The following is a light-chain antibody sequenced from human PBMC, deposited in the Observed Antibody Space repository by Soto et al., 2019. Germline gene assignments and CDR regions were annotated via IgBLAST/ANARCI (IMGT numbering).Light chain of an antibody. J-gene: IGKJ3*01. CDR3: QRLNTYPFT. CDR2: DAS. Sequence: DLQLTQSPSFLSASLGDTVTITCRASQGINSYLAWYQQKPGTAPNLLIYDASILQSGVPSRFSGSESGTEFTLTTSGLQPEDSATYFCQRLNTYPFTFGPRTKVDF. V-gene: IGKV1-9*01. CDR1: QGINSY.